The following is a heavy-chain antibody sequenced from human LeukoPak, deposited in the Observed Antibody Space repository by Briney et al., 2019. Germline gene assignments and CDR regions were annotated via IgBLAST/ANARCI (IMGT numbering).Heavy chain of an antibody. Sequence: SETLSLTCTVSGGSISSGGYYWSWIRQHPGKGLEWIGYIYYSGSTYYNPSLKSRVTISVDTSKNQFSLKLSSVTAADTAVYYCAARIAAAGTGAFDIWGQGTMVTVSS. V-gene: IGHV4-31*03. D-gene: IGHD6-13*01. CDR2: IYYSGST. CDR1: GGSISSGGYY. J-gene: IGHJ3*02. CDR3: AARIAAAGTGAFDI.